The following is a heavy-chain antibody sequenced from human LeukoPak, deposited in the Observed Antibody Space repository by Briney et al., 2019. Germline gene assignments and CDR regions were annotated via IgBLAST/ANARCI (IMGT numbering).Heavy chain of an antibody. CDR1: GCTFSDFY. Sequence: GGSLRLSCAAPGCTFSDFYMSWIRRAPGKGLEWVSYISSSSSYTKYADSVKGRFTISRDNAERSLYLQVNSLRAEDTAVYYCARGTGTTAYFDYWGQGTLVTVSS. CDR3: ARGTGTTAYFDY. CDR2: ISSSSSYT. J-gene: IGHJ4*02. V-gene: IGHV3-11*06. D-gene: IGHD1-1*01.